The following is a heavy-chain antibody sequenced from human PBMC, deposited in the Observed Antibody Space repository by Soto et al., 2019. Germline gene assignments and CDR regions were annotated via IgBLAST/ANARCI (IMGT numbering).Heavy chain of an antibody. CDR3: ARANRSGRIFEL. Sequence: QVQLQESGPGLVKPSETLSLTCAVSGGSVSSGSYYWSWIRQPPGKVLEWIGYIFYSGSTKYTPAVSSRVSRSIAMSKNECPLKLSTVTAADTAVYYCARANRSGRIFELWGQGTLVTVSS. V-gene: IGHV4-61*01. D-gene: IGHD3-22*01. CDR2: IFYSGST. CDR1: GGSVSSGSYY. J-gene: IGHJ4*02.